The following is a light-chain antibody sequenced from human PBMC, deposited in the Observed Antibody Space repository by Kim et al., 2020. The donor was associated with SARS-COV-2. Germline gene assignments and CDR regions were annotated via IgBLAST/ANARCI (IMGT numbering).Light chain of an antibody. CDR2: GAA. J-gene: IGKJ2*01. CDR1: QSISSY. CDR3: HQSYSSPYT. V-gene: IGKV1-39*01. Sequence: ATVGDRFTITGRASQSISSYLNWYQQKPGKAPNLLIYGAASLQSGVPSRFSGDGSVTDFTLTISNLQSEDFATYYCHQSYSSPYTFGQGTKLEI.